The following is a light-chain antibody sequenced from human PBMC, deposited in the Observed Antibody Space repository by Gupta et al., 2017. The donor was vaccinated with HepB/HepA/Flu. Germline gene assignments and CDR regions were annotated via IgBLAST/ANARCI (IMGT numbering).Light chain of an antibody. J-gene: IGLJ2*01. V-gene: IGLV1-40*01. CDR3: QSYDSSLSGSVV. CDR2: GNS. Sequence: QSVLTQPPSVSGAPGQRVTISCPGSSSNIGAGYAVHWYQQLPGTAPKLLIYGNSNRPSGVPDRFSGSKSGTSASLAITGLQAEDEADYYCQSYDSSLSGSVVFGGGTKLTVL. CDR1: SSNIGAGYA.